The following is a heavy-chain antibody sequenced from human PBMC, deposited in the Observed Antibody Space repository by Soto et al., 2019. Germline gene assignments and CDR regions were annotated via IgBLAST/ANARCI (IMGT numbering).Heavy chain of an antibody. D-gene: IGHD3-10*01. CDR3: ARAAGSGSYYNVEFDP. CDR2: IYHSGST. CDR1: GGYISSSNW. J-gene: IGHJ5*02. V-gene: IGHV4-4*02. Sequence: SETLSLTCAVSGGYISSSNWWRWVRQPPGKGLEWIGEIYHSGSTNYNPSLKSRVTISLDTSKNQFSLNLSSVTAADTAVYYCARAAGSGSYYNVEFDPWGQGSLVTVSS.